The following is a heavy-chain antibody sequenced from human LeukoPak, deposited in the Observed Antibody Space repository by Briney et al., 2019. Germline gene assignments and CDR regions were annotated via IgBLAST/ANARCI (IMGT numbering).Heavy chain of an antibody. J-gene: IGHJ4*02. CDR1: GFTFSSYA. D-gene: IGHD2-2*01. CDR2: ISGSGGST. CDR3: AKSLFVVVPAAMFDFDY. V-gene: IGHV3-23*01. Sequence: GGSLRLSCAASGFTFSSYAMSWVRQAPGKGLEWVSAISGSGGSTYYADSVKGRFTISRDNSKNTLYLQMNSLRAEDTAVYYCAKSLFVVVPAAMFDFDYWAREPWSPSPQ.